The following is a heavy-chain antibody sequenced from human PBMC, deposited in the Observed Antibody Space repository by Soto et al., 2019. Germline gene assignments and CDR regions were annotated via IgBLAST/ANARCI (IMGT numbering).Heavy chain of an antibody. CDR2: SSNSGTFS. CDR1: GFTFSDYY. Sequence: PGGSLRLSCEGSGFTFSDYYISWIRQAPGKGLEWISYSSNSGTFSRYADSVKGRFSISRDNTENLPYLQMNSLRAEDTAVYYCARSGDNYNRLDYWGQGTPVTVSS. D-gene: IGHD1-1*01. J-gene: IGHJ4*02. V-gene: IGHV3-11*06. CDR3: ARSGDNYNRLDY.